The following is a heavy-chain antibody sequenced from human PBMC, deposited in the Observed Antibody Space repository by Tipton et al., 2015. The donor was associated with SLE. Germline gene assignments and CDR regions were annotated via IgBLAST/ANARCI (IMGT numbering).Heavy chain of an antibody. CDR3: ATGYSSGLWYFDY. V-gene: IGHV3-7*01. J-gene: IGHJ4*02. D-gene: IGHD3-22*01. CDR1: GFTFSSYW. CDR2: IKEDGSEK. Sequence: SLRLSCATSGFTFSSYWMTWVRQAPGKGLQWVANIKEDGSEKSYVDSVKGRFSISRDNAKNSLYLQMNRLRAEDMAVYYCATGYSSGLWYFDYWGQGTLVTVSS.